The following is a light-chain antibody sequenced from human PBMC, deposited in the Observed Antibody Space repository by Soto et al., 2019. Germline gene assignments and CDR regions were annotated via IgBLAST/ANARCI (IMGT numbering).Light chain of an antibody. Sequence: DIQMTQSPSSLPVSVGDRVTITCQASQDISFYLNWYQQKPGKAPKLLVYDASTLETGVPSRFSGGGSGTDFTFTISSLQPEDIATYYCQQYDHLPPTFGQGTRLEIK. J-gene: IGKJ5*01. CDR1: QDISFY. V-gene: IGKV1-33*01. CDR2: DAS. CDR3: QQYDHLPPT.